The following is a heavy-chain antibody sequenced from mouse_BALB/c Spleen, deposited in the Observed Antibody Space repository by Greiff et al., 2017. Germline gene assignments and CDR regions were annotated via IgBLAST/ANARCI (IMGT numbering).Heavy chain of an antibody. V-gene: IGHV7-3*02. Sequence: EVQGVESGGGLVQPGGSLRLSCATSGFTFTDDYMSWVRQPPGKALEWLGFIRNKANGYTTEYSASVKGRFTISRDNSQSILYLQMNTLRAEDSATYYCARGDYGNYYYFDYWGQGTTLTVSS. J-gene: IGHJ2*01. CDR1: GFTFTDDY. D-gene: IGHD2-1*01. CDR3: ARGDYGNYYYFDY. CDR2: IRNKANGYTT.